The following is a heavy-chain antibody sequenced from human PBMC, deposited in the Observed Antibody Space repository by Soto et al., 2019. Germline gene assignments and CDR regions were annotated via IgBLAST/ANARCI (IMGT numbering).Heavy chain of an antibody. D-gene: IGHD3-3*01. CDR1: GGTFSRYA. Sequence: GASVKVSCKASGGTFSRYAISWGRQAPGQGLEWMGGIIPIFGTATYAQKCQCRVTITADKSTSTAYMELRSLRSEDTAVYYCATFRYDFWSGYYYYYSGMDVWGQGTTVTVSS. CDR3: ATFRYDFWSGYYYYYSGMDV. V-gene: IGHV1-69*06. J-gene: IGHJ6*02. CDR2: IIPIFGTA.